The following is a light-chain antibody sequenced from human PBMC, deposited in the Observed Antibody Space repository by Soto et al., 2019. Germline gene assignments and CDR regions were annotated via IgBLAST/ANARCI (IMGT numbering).Light chain of an antibody. CDR1: QGFSSF. V-gene: IGKV1-9*01. CDR2: AAS. Sequence: DIQLTQSPSFLSASVGDRVTITCRASQGFSSFLAWYQQKPGKAPKLLIYAASPLQSGVPSRFSGSGSGTEFTLTISSLQPDDFATYYCQQVYSYPYTFGQGTKVEIK. CDR3: QQVYSYPYT. J-gene: IGKJ2*01.